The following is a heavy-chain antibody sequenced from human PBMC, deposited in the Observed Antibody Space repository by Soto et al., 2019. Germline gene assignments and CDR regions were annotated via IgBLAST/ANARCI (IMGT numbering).Heavy chain of an antibody. CDR2: ISGSGGST. J-gene: IGHJ3*02. Sequence: GGSLRLSCAASGFPFSSYAMSWVRQAPGKGLEWVSAISGSGGSTYYADSVKGRFTISRDNSKNTLYPQMNSLRAEDTAVYYCAKDEQGIYDYIWGAPKIDAFDIWGQGTMVTVSS. D-gene: IGHD3-16*01. CDR3: AKDEQGIYDYIWGAPKIDAFDI. V-gene: IGHV3-23*01. CDR1: GFPFSSYA.